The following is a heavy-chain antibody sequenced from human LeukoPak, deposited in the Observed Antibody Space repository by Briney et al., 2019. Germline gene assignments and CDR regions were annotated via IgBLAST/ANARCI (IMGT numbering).Heavy chain of an antibody. CDR1: GFTFTSYS. Sequence: PGGSLRLSCAASGFTFTSYSMNWVRQAPGKGLEWVSTISGGGGSTYYADSVRGRFTISRDNSKNTLYLQVNSLRAEDTAVYYCAREGAMIGWLDYWGQGTLVTVSS. V-gene: IGHV3-23*01. CDR3: AREGAMIGWLDY. D-gene: IGHD1-26*01. J-gene: IGHJ4*02. CDR2: ISGGGGST.